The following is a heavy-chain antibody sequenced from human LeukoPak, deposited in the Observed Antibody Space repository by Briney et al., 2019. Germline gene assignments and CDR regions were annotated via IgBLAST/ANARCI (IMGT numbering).Heavy chain of an antibody. CDR3: AKLVNYYGSGSPYYYYYMDV. V-gene: IGHV3-21*04. CDR1: GFTLSSYS. D-gene: IGHD3-10*01. CDR2: ISSSSSYI. J-gene: IGHJ6*03. Sequence: GGSLRLSCAASGFTLSSYSMNWVRQAPGKGLEWVSSISSSSSYIYYADSVKGRFTISRDNSKNALYLQMNSLRAEDTAVYYCAKLVNYYGSGSPYYYYYMDVWGKGTTVTVSS.